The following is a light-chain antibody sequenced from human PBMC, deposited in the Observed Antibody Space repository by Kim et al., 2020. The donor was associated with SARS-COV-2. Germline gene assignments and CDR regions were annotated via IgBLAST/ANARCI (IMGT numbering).Light chain of an antibody. CDR1: SSHIGSGYD. V-gene: IGLV1-40*01. Sequence: VTLPCTGSSSHIGSGYDVRLYQPPPGTPPHLLLYCNSNRPSGVPVRFSVSVSGSPAALAIPVLQAEYEADYFCQSYDCSLSGSVVFGGGTQLTVL. J-gene: IGLJ2*01. CDR3: QSYDCSLSGSVV. CDR2: CNS.